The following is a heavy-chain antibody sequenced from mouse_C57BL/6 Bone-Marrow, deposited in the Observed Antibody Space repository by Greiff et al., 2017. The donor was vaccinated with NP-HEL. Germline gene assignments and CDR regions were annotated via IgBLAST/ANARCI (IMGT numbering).Heavy chain of an antibody. Sequence: QVQLQQPGAELVKPGASVKLSCKASGYTFTSYWMQWVKQRPGQGLEWIGEIDPSDSYTNYNEKFKGKATLTVDKSSSTAYMQLSILSSEDSAVYYCARDYYGSSPAWFAYWGQGTLVTVSA. CDR3: ARDYYGSSPAWFAY. D-gene: IGHD1-1*01. CDR2: IDPSDSYT. CDR1: GYTFTSYW. V-gene: IGHV1-50*01. J-gene: IGHJ3*01.